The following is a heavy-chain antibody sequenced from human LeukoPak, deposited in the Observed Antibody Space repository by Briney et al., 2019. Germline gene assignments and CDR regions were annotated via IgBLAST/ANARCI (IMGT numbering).Heavy chain of an antibody. CDR2: IYYSGST. Sequence: SETLSLTCTVSGGSISSYYWSWIRQPPGKGLEWIGYIYYSGSTNCNPSLKSRVTISVDTSKNQFSLKLSSVTAADTAVYYCARGGLDSSGYYYGYFDYWGQGTLVTVSS. D-gene: IGHD3-22*01. J-gene: IGHJ4*02. CDR3: ARGGLDSSGYYYGYFDY. V-gene: IGHV4-59*01. CDR1: GGSISSYY.